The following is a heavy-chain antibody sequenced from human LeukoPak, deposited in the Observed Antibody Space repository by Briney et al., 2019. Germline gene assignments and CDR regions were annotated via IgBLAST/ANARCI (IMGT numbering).Heavy chain of an antibody. D-gene: IGHD3-22*01. Sequence: GGSLRLSCVASGLTFSNAWMGWVRQAPGKGLECVGRIKSKTEGGTTDYAAPVKGRFTISRDDSKNTLYLQMNSLKTEGTALYYCTKTFHGDSSFDHWGQGTLVTVSS. CDR1: GLTFSNAW. V-gene: IGHV3-15*01. CDR3: TKTFHGDSSFDH. J-gene: IGHJ5*02. CDR2: IKSKTEGGTT.